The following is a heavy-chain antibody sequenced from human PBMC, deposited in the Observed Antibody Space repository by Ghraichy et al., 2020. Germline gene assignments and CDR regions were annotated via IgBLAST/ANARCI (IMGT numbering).Heavy chain of an antibody. CDR2: INWNGGST. Sequence: GGSLRLSCAASGFNFDDYGMSWVRQAPGKGLEWVSGINWNGGSTGYADSVKGRFTISRDNAKNSLYLQMNSLRAEDTALYHCARVDSGYDFWFDPWGQGTLVTVSS. J-gene: IGHJ5*02. V-gene: IGHV3-20*01. CDR3: ARVDSGYDFWFDP. CDR1: GFNFDDYG. D-gene: IGHD5-12*01.